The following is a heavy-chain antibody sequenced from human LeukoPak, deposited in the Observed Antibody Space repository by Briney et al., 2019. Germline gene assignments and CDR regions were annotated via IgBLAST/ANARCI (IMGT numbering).Heavy chain of an antibody. D-gene: IGHD5/OR15-5a*01. CDR3: ASDQVSGVFGY. J-gene: IGHJ4*02. CDR1: GFIFSDFY. CDR2: ISPDGSYT. V-gene: IGHV3-11*05. Sequence: PGGSLRLSCAGSGFIFSDFYINWIRQSPGKGLEWLAYISPDGSYTTYGDSVKGRFVISRDNAKNSVSLQINSLRVEDTALYFCASDQVSGVFGYWGQGARVTVS.